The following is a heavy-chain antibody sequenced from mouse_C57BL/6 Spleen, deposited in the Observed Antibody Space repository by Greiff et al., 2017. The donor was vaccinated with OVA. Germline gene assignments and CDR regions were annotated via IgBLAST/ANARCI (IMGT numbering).Heavy chain of an antibody. CDR1: GYAFSSSW. J-gene: IGHJ4*01. Sequence: QVQLKESGPELVKPGASVKISCKASGYAFSSSWMNWVKQRPGKGLEWIGRIYPGDGDTNYNGKFKGKATLTADKSSSTAYMQLSSLTSEDSAVYFCALITTVVEYAMDYWGQGTSVTVSS. CDR2: IYPGDGDT. D-gene: IGHD1-1*01. CDR3: ALITTVVEYAMDY. V-gene: IGHV1-82*01.